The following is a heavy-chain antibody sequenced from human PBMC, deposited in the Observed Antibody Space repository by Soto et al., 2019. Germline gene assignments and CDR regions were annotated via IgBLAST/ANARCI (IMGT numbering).Heavy chain of an antibody. D-gene: IGHD3-16*01. CDR2: ISYDGSKK. J-gene: IGHJ6*02. V-gene: IGHV3-30*18. CDR3: VKYLKVMRGHPSCTHV. CDR1: ELSLGSSA. Sequence: GGTVELSCEAPELSLGSSAMSCAVLVPGKGMEWVAVISYDGSKKNYADSVKGRFTISRDNSKNTLYLQMNSLRAEDTAVYYCVKYLKVMRGHPSCTHVPGPGTTGT.